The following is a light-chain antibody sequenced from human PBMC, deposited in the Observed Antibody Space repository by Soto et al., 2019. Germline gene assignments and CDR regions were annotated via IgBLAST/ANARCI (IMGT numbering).Light chain of an antibody. CDR3: QHYNSYSEA. J-gene: IGKJ1*01. CDR1: QNISSW. Sequence: MTQSPATLSASPGERVILSCRASQNISSWLAWYQQKPGKAPKLLIYKASTLKSGVPSRFSGSGSGTEFTLTISSLQPDDFATYYCQHYNSYSEAFGQGTKVELK. V-gene: IGKV1-5*03. CDR2: KAS.